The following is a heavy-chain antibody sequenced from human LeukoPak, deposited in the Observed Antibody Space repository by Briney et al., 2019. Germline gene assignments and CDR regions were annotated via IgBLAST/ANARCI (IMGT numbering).Heavy chain of an antibody. CDR3: ARDMDYDSSGQGGAFDI. CDR1: GGSISSYY. CDR2: IYTSGST. J-gene: IGHJ3*02. D-gene: IGHD3-22*01. Sequence: SETLSLTCTVSGGSISSYYWRWIRQPAGKGLEWIGRIYTSGSTNYNPSLKSRVTMSVDTSKNQFSLKLSSVTAADTAVYYCARDMDYDSSGQGGAFDIWGQGTMVTVSS. V-gene: IGHV4-4*07.